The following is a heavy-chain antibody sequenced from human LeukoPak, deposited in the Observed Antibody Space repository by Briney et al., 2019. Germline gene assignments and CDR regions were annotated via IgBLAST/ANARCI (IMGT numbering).Heavy chain of an antibody. D-gene: IGHD2-2*01. CDR2: IYYSGSA. J-gene: IGHJ6*03. V-gene: IGHV4-30-4*07. Sequence: SETLSLTCAVSGGSISSGGYSWSWIRQPPGKGLEWIGYIYYSGSAYYNPSLKSRVTISVDTSKNQFSLRLSSVTAADTAVYYCARGRRVPAAIYYYYYYMDVWGKGTTVTISS. CDR1: GGSISSGGYS. CDR3: ARGRRVPAAIYYYYYYMDV.